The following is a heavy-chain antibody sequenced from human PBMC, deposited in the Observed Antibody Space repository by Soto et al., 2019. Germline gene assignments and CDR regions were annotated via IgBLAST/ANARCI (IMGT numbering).Heavy chain of an antibody. Sequence: QLQLQESGSGLVKPSQTLSLTCAVSGGSISSGGYSWSWIRQPPGKGLEWIGYIYHSGSTYYNPSLKRRVTISVDRSKNQFSLKLSSVTAADTAVYYCSRGGTTVTTGPFDYWGQGTLVTVSS. V-gene: IGHV4-30-2*01. CDR2: IYHSGST. CDR3: SRGGTTVTTGPFDY. J-gene: IGHJ4*02. CDR1: GGSISSGGYS. D-gene: IGHD4-17*01.